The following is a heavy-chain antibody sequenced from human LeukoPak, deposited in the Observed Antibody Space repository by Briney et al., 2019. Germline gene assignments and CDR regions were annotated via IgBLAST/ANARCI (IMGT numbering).Heavy chain of an antibody. J-gene: IGHJ6*02. CDR2: IYYSGST. D-gene: IGHD6-19*01. Sequence: SETLSLTCTVSGGSISSYYWSWIRQPPGKGLEWIGYIYYSGSTNYNPSLKSRVTISVDTSKNQFSLKLSSVTAADTAVYYCARFIAVAGAFYYGMDVWGQGTTVTVSS. CDR1: GGSISSYY. V-gene: IGHV4-59*01. CDR3: ARFIAVAGAFYYGMDV.